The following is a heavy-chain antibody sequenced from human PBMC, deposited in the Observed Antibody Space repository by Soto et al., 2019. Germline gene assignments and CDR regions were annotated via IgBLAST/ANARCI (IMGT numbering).Heavy chain of an antibody. D-gene: IGHD3-22*01. CDR2: ISAGGIST. V-gene: IGHV3-23*01. Sequence: GGSLRLSCAASGFPFSNYAMSWVRQAPGKGLEWVSVISAGGISTYYADSVKGRFTISRDNSKNTLHLQMNSLRADDTAVYYCAKVPESYYDSNGYYFDYWGQGTLVTVSS. CDR1: GFPFSNYA. J-gene: IGHJ4*02. CDR3: AKVPESYYDSNGYYFDY.